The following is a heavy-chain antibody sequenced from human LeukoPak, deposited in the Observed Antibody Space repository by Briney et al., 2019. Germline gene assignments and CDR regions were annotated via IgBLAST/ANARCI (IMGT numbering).Heavy chain of an antibody. V-gene: IGHV3-74*01. CDR2: INSDGINT. CDR3: ARDPSYSENLDY. J-gene: IGHJ4*02. D-gene: IGHD1-26*01. Sequence: GSLRLSCAASGFTFSNYWMHWVRQAPGKGLVWVSRINSDGINTSYADSVRSRFTISRDNAKNTLNLQMNSLRAEDTAVYYCARDPSYSENLDYWGQGTLVTVSS. CDR1: GFTFSNYW.